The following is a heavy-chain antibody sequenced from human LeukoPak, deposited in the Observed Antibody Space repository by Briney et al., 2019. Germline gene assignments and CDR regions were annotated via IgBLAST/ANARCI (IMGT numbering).Heavy chain of an antibody. D-gene: IGHD6-19*01. V-gene: IGHV5-51*01. CDR1: GYSFTGYW. CDR3: ARQSGSGWYMNWFDP. J-gene: IGHJ5*02. Sequence: GESLKISCKGSGYSFTGYWIGWVRQMPGKGLEWMGIIYPGDSDTRYSPSFQGQVTISADKSISTAYLQWSSLKASDTAMYYCARQSGSGWYMNWFDPWGQGTLVTVSS. CDR2: IYPGDSDT.